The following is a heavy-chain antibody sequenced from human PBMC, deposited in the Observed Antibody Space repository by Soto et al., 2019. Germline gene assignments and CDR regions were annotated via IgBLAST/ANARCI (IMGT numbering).Heavy chain of an antibody. J-gene: IGHJ4*02. CDR2: INAGNGNT. D-gene: IGHD6-19*01. Sequence: QVQLVQSGAEEKKPGASVKVSCKASGYTFTGYAMHWVRQAPGQRLEWMAWINAGNGNTKYSQKFQGRVTITRDTSATTAYRELSSLRSEDTAVYYCARAVAVPADLDYWGQGTLVTVSS. CDR1: GYTFTGYA. CDR3: ARAVAVPADLDY. V-gene: IGHV1-3*05.